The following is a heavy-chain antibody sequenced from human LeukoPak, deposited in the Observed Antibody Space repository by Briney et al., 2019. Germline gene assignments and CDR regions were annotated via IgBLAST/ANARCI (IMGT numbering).Heavy chain of an antibody. V-gene: IGHV1-2*02. CDR1: GYTFTGYY. D-gene: IGHD6-19*01. CDR3: ARDFMDSSGWRVDY. Sequence: ASVKVSCKASGYTFTGYYMHWVRQPPGQGLEWMGWINPNSGGTNYAQKFQGRVTMTRDTSISTAYMELGRLRSDDTAVYYCARDFMDSSGWRVDYWGQGTLVTVSP. CDR2: INPNSGGT. J-gene: IGHJ4*02.